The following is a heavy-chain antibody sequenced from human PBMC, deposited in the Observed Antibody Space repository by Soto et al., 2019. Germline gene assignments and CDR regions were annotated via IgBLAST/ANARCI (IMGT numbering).Heavy chain of an antibody. CDR3: TGGAAAATKGFDY. J-gene: IGHJ4*02. Sequence: GGSLRLSCAASGFTFNNAWMNWVRQAPGKGLEWVGRIRTKTDGGAIDFAAPVKGRFTISRDDSKNTLYLQMNSLQTEDTAVYYCTGGAAAATKGFDYWGQGTLVTVSS. V-gene: IGHV3-15*07. CDR1: GFTFNNAW. CDR2: IRTKTDGGAI. D-gene: IGHD6-13*01.